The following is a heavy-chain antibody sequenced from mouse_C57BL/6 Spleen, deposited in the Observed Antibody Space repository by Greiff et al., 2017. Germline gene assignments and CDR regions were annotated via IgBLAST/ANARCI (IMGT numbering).Heavy chain of an antibody. D-gene: IGHD1-1*01. J-gene: IGHJ4*01. Sequence: VQGVESGAELARPGASVKLSCTASGYTFTSSGISWVKQRTGQGIEWIGEIYPRSGNTYYNEKFKGKATLTADKSSSTAYMELRSLTSENSAVYFCATATASYGSKDYYAMDYWGQGTSVTVSS. V-gene: IGHV1-81*01. CDR2: IYPRSGNT. CDR1: GYTFTSSG. CDR3: ATATASYGSKDYYAMDY.